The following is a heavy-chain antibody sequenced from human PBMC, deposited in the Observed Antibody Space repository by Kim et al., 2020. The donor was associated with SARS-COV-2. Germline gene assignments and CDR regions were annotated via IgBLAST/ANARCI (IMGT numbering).Heavy chain of an antibody. CDR3: ARDWDAIYGDYIFDY. V-gene: IGHV1-69*04. J-gene: IGHJ4*02. Sequence: SVKVSCKASGGTFSSYAISWVRQAPGQGLEWMGRIIPILGIANYAQKFQGRVTITADKSTSTAYMELSSLRSEDTAVYYCARDWDAIYGDYIFDYWGQGTLVTVSS. CDR1: GGTFSSYA. CDR2: IIPILGIA. D-gene: IGHD4-17*01.